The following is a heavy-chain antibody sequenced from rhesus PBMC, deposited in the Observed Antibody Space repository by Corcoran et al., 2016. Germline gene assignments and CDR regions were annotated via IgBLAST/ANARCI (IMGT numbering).Heavy chain of an antibody. J-gene: IGHJ4*01. CDR1: GYTFTCYY. CDR2: TNTTKDNT. D-gene: IGHD7-45*01. CDR3: TRARVTNHVDY. V-gene: IGHV1S9*01. Sequence: QVQLVQSGAEVKQPGASVKLSCKASGYTFTCYYINWVRQAPGQVLEWIGETNTTKDNTAYAQKFQGRVTRTRDTSTSTAYMELSSLRSEDTAVYYCTRARVTNHVDYWGQGVLVTVSS.